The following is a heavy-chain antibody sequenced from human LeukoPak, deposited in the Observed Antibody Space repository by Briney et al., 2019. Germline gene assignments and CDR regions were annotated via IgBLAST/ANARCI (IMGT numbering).Heavy chain of an antibody. CDR2: IYHSGST. CDR1: GGSISSGGYY. Sequence: SSQTLSLTCTVSGGSISSGGYYWSWIRQPPGKGLEWIGYIYHSGSTYYSPSLKSRVTISVDTSKNQFSLKLSSVTAADTAVYYCAREGTPPRVGAINYWGQGTLVTVSS. D-gene: IGHD1-26*01. V-gene: IGHV4-30-2*01. CDR3: AREGTPPRVGAINY. J-gene: IGHJ4*02.